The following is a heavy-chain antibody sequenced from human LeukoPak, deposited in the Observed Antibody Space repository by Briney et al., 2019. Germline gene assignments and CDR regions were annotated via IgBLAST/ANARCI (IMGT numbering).Heavy chain of an antibody. J-gene: IGHJ4*02. CDR3: ARDIPRVLGYYYGSGSYN. CDR2: IYPSGNT. CDR1: GGSFSSYF. D-gene: IGHD3-10*01. V-gene: IGHV4-4*07. Sequence: PSETLSLTCSVSGGSFSSYFWSWVRQPAGKGLEWIGRIYPSGNTNYNPSLKSRVTLSVDTSKTQFSLRLSSVTAADTAVYYCARDIPRVLGYYYGSGSYNWGQGTLVTVSS.